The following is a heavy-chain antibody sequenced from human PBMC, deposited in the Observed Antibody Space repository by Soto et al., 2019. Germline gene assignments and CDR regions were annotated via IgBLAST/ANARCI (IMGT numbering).Heavy chain of an antibody. CDR2: ISFDGTKK. V-gene: IGHV3-30*14. CDR1: RFTFRDNA. Sequence: QVRLEESGGGVVQPGASRRLSCVASRFTFRDNALHWVRQAPGKGLEWGALISFDGTKKFYADSVKGRFTISRDNSKNTFYLQMNDLGPADTAVYYCARLLDGRHSDGMATSDYWGQGTVVTVSS. CDR3: ARLLDGRHSDGMATSDY. J-gene: IGHJ4*02. D-gene: IGHD6-13*01.